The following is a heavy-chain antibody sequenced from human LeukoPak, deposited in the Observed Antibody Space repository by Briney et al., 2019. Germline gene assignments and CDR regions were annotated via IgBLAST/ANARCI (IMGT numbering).Heavy chain of an antibody. V-gene: IGHV3-30*18. D-gene: IGHD4-17*01. CDR3: AKRGDSTVTTDPNLYFDY. J-gene: IGHJ4*02. Sequence: GGSLRLSCAASGFTFSSYGMHWVRQTPGKGLEWVAVISYDGSKKYYADSVKGRFTISRDDSKNTLYLQMNSLRAEDTAVYYCAKRGDSTVTTDPNLYFDYWGQGTLVTVSS. CDR1: GFTFSSYG. CDR2: ISYDGSKK.